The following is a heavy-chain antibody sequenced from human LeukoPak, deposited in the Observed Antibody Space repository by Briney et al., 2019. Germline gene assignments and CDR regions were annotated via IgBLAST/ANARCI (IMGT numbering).Heavy chain of an antibody. D-gene: IGHD1-26*01. CDR3: ARDEKWELPGNAFDI. V-gene: IGHV3-21*01. CDR2: ISSSSSYI. CDR1: GFTFSSYS. J-gene: IGHJ3*02. Sequence: GGSLRLSCAASGFTFSSYSMNWVRQAPGKGLEWVSSISSSSSYIYYADSVKGRFTISRDNAKNSLYLQMNSLRAEDTAVYYCARDEKWELPGNAFDIWGQGTMVNVSS.